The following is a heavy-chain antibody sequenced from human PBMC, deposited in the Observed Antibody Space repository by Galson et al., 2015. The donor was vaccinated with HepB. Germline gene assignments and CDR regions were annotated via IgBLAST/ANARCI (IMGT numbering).Heavy chain of an antibody. D-gene: IGHD3-10*01. CDR3: AKRGALGFGGKRARVSYYYGMDV. J-gene: IGHJ6*02. V-gene: IGHV3-23*01. CDR2: ISGSGGST. CDR1: GFTFSSYA. Sequence: SLRLSCAASGFTFSSYAMSWVRQAPGKGLEWVSAISGSGGSTYYADSVKGRFTISRDNSKNTLYLQMNSLRAEDTAVYYCAKRGALGFGGKRARVSYYYGMDVWGQGTTVTVSS.